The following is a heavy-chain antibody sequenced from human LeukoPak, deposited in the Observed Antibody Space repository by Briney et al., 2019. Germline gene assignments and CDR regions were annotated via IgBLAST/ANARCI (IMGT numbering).Heavy chain of an antibody. CDR1: GFTFTDYY. Sequence: PGGSLRLSCAASGFTFTDYYMSWIRQAPGKGLEWVSYIGSSSSSTNYADAVKGRFTISRDNAKNSLYLQMNSLRAEDTAMYYCARDRVDCGSGSPFDYWGQGTLVTVSS. V-gene: IGHV3-11*05. CDR2: IGSSSSST. J-gene: IGHJ4*02. CDR3: ARDRVDCGSGSPFDY. D-gene: IGHD3-10*01.